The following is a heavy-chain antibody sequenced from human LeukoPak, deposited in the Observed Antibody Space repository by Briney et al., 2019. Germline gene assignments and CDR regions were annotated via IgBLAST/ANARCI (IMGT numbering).Heavy chain of an antibody. Sequence: GGSLRLSCAASGFMFNGYSMTWVRQAPGKGLEWVSYISGGSDYIFYIDSVKGRFTISRDNAKKSLYLQLNSLRVEDTAVYYCARWGLGPSFDYWGQGTRVTVSS. V-gene: IGHV3-21*01. CDR3: ARWGLGPSFDY. J-gene: IGHJ4*02. D-gene: IGHD1-26*01. CDR2: ISGGSDYI. CDR1: GFMFNGYS.